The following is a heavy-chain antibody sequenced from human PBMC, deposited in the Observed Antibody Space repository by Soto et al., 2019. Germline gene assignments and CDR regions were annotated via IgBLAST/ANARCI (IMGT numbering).Heavy chain of an antibody. CDR1: GGSISSYY. J-gene: IGHJ4*02. CDR2: IYYSGST. Sequence: SETLSLTCTVSGGSISSYYWSWIRQPPGKGLEWIGYIYYSGSTNYNPSLRSRVTISVDTSKNQFSLKLSSVTAADTAVYYCASHPPYCGGDCYYFDYWGQGTLVTGSS. CDR3: ASHPPYCGGDCYYFDY. V-gene: IGHV4-59*01. D-gene: IGHD2-21*02.